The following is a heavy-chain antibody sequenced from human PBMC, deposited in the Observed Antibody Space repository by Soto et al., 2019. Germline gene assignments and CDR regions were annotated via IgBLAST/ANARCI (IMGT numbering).Heavy chain of an antibody. Sequence: QVQLVQSGAEVKKPGSSVKVSCKASGGTFSSYAISWVRQAPGQGLEWMGGIIPIFGTANYAQKFQGRVTMTADESRRTAHMELSSLRSEDTAVYYCARHVPAAGYYYGMDVWGQGTTVTVSS. J-gene: IGHJ6*02. CDR2: IIPIFGTA. CDR3: ARHVPAAGYYYGMDV. CDR1: GGTFSSYA. V-gene: IGHV1-69*12. D-gene: IGHD2-2*01.